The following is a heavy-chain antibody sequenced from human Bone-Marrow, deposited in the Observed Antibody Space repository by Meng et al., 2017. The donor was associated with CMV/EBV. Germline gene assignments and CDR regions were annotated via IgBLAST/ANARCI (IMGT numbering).Heavy chain of an antibody. Sequence: GESLKISCAASEFTFSSYAMHWVRQAPGKGLEWVAAISYDGSDQYYADSVRGRFTISRDNSEDTLQLQMNSLRAEDTAVYYCARDFDSTGYYMEYWGQGTLVTVYS. CDR3: ARDFDSTGYYMEY. V-gene: IGHV3-30*04. CDR1: EFTFSSYA. CDR2: ISYDGSDQ. D-gene: IGHD3-22*01. J-gene: IGHJ4*02.